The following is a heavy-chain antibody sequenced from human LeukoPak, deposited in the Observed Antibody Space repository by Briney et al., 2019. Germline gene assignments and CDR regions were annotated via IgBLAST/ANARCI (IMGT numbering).Heavy chain of an antibody. D-gene: IGHD1-26*01. CDR3: ARHLPKWGWDY. J-gene: IGHJ4*02. Sequence: SETLSLTCTVSGRSISSYYWSWIRQPPGKGLEWIGYIYYSGSTKYNPSLKSRVTISVDTSKSQFSLKLSSVTAADTAVYYCARHLPKWGWDYWGQGTLVTVSS. CDR1: GRSISSYY. V-gene: IGHV4-59*08. CDR2: IYYSGST.